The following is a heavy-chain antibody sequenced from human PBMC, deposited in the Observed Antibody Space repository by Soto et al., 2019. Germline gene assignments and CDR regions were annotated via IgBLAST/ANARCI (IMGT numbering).Heavy chain of an antibody. D-gene: IGHD6-6*01. V-gene: IGHV4-61*01. CDR1: GGSVSSGSFY. Sequence: SETLSLTCTVSGGSVSSGSFYWSWIRQPPGKGLEWIGFIYNNRSFNYNPSLKSRVTISVDTSKYQFSLKLSSVTAADTAVYYCARVPLDYSNSHYFDFWGQGALVTVSS. CDR3: ARVPLDYSNSHYFDF. J-gene: IGHJ4*02. CDR2: IYNNRSF.